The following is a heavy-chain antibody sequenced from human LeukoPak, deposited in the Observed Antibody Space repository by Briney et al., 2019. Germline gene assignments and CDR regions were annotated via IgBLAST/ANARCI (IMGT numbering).Heavy chain of an antibody. V-gene: IGHV1-46*01. D-gene: IGHD3-16*01. Sequence: GASVKVSCKASGYTFTSYYMHWVRQAPGQGLEWMGIVNPSGGSTSYAQKFQGRVTMTRDMSTSTVYMELSSLRSEDTAVYYCATLRLGEFAPFDYWGQGTLVTVSS. J-gene: IGHJ4*02. CDR3: ATLRLGEFAPFDY. CDR1: GYTFTSYY. CDR2: VNPSGGST.